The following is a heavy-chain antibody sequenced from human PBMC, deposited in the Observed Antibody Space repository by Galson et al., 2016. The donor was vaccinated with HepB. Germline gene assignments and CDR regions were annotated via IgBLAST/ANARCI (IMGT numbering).Heavy chain of an antibody. D-gene: IGHD2-15*01. CDR1: GFTFSSYA. J-gene: IGHJ4*02. CDR2: ISGSSSSI. Sequence: SLRLSCAASGFTFSSYALNWVRQAPGKGLEWVSVISGSSSSIYYADSVKGRFTVSRDNSKNTVFLQMNSLRAEDTAVYYCAKDPLLLGVVMSAATSWGQGTLVTVSP. CDR3: AKDPLLLGVVMSAATS. V-gene: IGHV3-23*01.